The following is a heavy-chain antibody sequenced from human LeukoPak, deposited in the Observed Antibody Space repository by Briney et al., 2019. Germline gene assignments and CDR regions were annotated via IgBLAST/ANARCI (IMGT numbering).Heavy chain of an antibody. CDR3: AKGRGDGYVPLQH. V-gene: IGHV3-43*01. Sequence: PGGSLRLSCAASGFTFDDYTMHWVRQAPGKGLEWVSLISWDGGSTYYADSVKGRFTISRDNSKNSLYLQMNSLRTEDTALYYCAKGRGDGYVPLQHWGQGTLVTVSS. CDR1: GFTFDDYT. D-gene: IGHD5-24*01. CDR2: ISWDGGST. J-gene: IGHJ1*01.